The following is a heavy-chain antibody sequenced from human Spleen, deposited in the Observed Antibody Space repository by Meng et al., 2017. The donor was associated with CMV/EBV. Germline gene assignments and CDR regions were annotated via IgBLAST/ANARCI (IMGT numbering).Heavy chain of an antibody. CDR1: GVSLSTSGVG. J-gene: IGHJ4*02. D-gene: IGHD3-10*01. CDR3: AHFTFASGDY. CDR2: IYWNGDE. V-gene: IGHV2-5*01. Sequence: LTCTFSGVSLSTSGVGVGWIRQPPGKALEWLAVIYWNGDERYTPSLKSRLTITKDTSKDEVVLTMTNMDPVDTATYYCAHFTFASGDYWGQGTLVTVSS.